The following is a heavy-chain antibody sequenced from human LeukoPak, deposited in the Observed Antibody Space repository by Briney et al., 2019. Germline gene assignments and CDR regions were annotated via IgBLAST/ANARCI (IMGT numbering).Heavy chain of an antibody. Sequence: TGGSLRLSCAASGFTFSNYEMNWARQAPGKGLEWVSYIGTSGSTIYYADSVKGRFTISRDNAKNSLYLQMHSLRAEDTAVYYCARDRRDAYSQNFDYWGQGTLVTVSS. CDR3: ARDRRDAYSQNFDY. J-gene: IGHJ4*02. CDR1: GFTFSNYE. V-gene: IGHV3-48*03. D-gene: IGHD5-24*01. CDR2: IGTSGSTI.